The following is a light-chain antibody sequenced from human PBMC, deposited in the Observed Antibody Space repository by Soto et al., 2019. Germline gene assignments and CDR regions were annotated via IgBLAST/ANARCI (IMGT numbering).Light chain of an antibody. CDR3: SSHTFGSIVV. CDR2: DVT. Sequence: QSALTQPASVSGSPGQSITISCTTTSSYIGAYNYVSWYQQHTGKAPKLIIYDVTSRPSGVSNRFSGSKSGNTASLTISGLQAEDEADYFCSSHTFGSIVVFGGGTQLTVL. J-gene: IGLJ2*01. V-gene: IGLV2-14*03. CDR1: SSYIGAYNY.